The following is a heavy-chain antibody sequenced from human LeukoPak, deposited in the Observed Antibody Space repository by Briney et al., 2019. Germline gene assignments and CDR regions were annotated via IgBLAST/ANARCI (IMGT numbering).Heavy chain of an antibody. J-gene: IGHJ4*02. CDR2: INHSGST. CDR1: GGSFSGYY. D-gene: IGHD5-18*01. Sequence: SETLSLTCAVYGGSFSGYYWSWIRQPPGKGLEWIGEINHSGSTNYNPSLKSRVTILVDTSKNQFSLKLSSVTAADTAVYYCAGVVYRDTAMVTKGVRGYDLDYWGQGTLDTVSS. V-gene: IGHV4-34*01. CDR3: AGVVYRDTAMVTKGVRGYDLDY.